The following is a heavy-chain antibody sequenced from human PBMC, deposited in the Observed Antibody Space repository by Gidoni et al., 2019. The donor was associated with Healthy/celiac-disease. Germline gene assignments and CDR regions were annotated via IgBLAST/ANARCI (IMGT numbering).Heavy chain of an antibody. V-gene: IGHV1-69*01. Sequence: QVQLVQSGAEVKKPGSSVKVSCKASGGTFSSYAISWVRQAPGQGLEWMGGIIPIFGTANYAQKFQDRVTITADESTSTAYMELSSLRSEDTAVYYCARALYCGGDCYSGPNDYWGQGTLVTVSS. CDR2: IIPIFGTA. CDR1: GGTFSSYA. CDR3: ARALYCGGDCYSGPNDY. J-gene: IGHJ4*02. D-gene: IGHD2-21*02.